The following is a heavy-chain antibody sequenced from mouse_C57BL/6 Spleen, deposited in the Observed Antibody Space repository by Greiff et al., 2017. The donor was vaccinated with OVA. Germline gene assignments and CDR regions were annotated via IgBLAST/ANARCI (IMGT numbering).Heavy chain of an antibody. V-gene: IGHV14-2*01. CDR2: IDPEDGET. Sequence: EVKLMESGAELVKPGASVKLSCTASGFNIKDYYMHWVKQRTEQGLEWIGRIDPEDGETKYAPKFQGKATITADTSSSTAYLQLSSLTSEDTAVYYCARAFYGSSYYFDYWGQGTTLTVSS. CDR3: ARAFYGSSYYFDY. D-gene: IGHD1-1*01. J-gene: IGHJ2*01. CDR1: GFNIKDYY.